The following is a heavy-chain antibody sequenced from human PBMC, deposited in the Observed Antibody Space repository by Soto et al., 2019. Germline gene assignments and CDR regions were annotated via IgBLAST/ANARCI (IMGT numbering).Heavy chain of an antibody. J-gene: IGHJ4*02. CDR3: ARGGSSYSSSWYYY. D-gene: IGHD6-13*01. Sequence: QVQLQESGPGLVKPSETLSLTCTVSGGSISSYYWSWIRQPPGKGLEWIGYIYYSGSTNYNPSLKSRVTISVDTSKYQFSLKLSSVTAADTAVYYCARGGSSYSSSWYYYWGQGTLVTVSS. CDR2: IYYSGST. CDR1: GGSISSYY. V-gene: IGHV4-59*01.